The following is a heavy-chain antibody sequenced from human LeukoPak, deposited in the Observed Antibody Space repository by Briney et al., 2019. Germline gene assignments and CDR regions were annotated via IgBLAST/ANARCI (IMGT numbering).Heavy chain of an antibody. CDR2: VHLDGRT. CDR1: GGSVTSTNW. V-gene: IGHV4-4*02. D-gene: IGHD3-10*01. Sequence: SETLSLTCDVSGGSVTSTNWWTWVRQPPGKGLEWIGEVHLDGRTNYNPSLKSRVSISLDTSKNQFSLTVTSVTAADTAVYYCARYDGSAGGNWFDPWGQGTLVTVSS. J-gene: IGHJ5*02. CDR3: ARYDGSAGGNWFDP.